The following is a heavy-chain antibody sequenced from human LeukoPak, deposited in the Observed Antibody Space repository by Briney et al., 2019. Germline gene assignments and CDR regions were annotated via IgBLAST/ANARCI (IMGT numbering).Heavy chain of an antibody. CDR2: ISYDGSNK. J-gene: IGHJ6*04. V-gene: IGHV3-30*18. D-gene: IGHD3-10*02. CDR3: AELGITMIGGV. Sequence: PGGSLRLSCAASEFTFSSYSMNWVRQAPGKGLEWVAVISYDGSNKYYADSVKGRFTISRDNAKNSLYLQMNSLRAEDTAVYYCAELGITMIGGVWGKGTTVTISS. CDR1: EFTFSSYS.